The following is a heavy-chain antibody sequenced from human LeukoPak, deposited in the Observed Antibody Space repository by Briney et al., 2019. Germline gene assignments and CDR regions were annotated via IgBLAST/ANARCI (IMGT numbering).Heavy chain of an antibody. CDR1: GDTFNYYA. Sequence: ASVKVSCKASGDTFNYYAINWVRQAPGQGLEWMGGFIPMFGTSNNAQKFQGRVTMTRDMSTTTVYMDLSSLKSEDTAVYYCARAGSSGDYQAGSFEYWGQGTLVTVSS. D-gene: IGHD1-26*01. CDR3: ARAGSSGDYQAGSFEY. CDR2: FIPMFGTS. V-gene: IGHV1-69*05. J-gene: IGHJ4*02.